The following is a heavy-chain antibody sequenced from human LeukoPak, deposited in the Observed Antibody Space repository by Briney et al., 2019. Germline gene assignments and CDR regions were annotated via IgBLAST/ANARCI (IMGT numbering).Heavy chain of an antibody. V-gene: IGHV5-51*01. CDR3: ARRHGEWELLDY. Sequence: GESLKISCMGSGYSFTNYWIGWVRQMPGKGLEWMGIIYPGDSDTRYSPSFQGQVTISADRSISTAYLQWSSPKASDTAMYYCARRHGEWELLDYWGQGTLVTVSS. CDR2: IYPGDSDT. J-gene: IGHJ4*02. CDR1: GYSFTNYW. D-gene: IGHD1-26*01.